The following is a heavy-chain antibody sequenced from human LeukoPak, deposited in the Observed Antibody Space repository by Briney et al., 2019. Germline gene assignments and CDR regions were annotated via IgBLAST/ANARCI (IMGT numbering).Heavy chain of an antibody. CDR2: ISGSGGST. CDR1: GFTFSSYA. Sequence: GGSLRLSCAASGFTFSSYAMSWVRQAPGKGLEWVSAISGSGGSTYYADSVKGRFTISRDNSRNTLYLQMNSLGAEDTAVYYCAKTIGKLAAASVYYYGMDVWGQGTTVTVSS. D-gene: IGHD2-15*01. CDR3: AKTIGKLAAASVYYYGMDV. J-gene: IGHJ6*02. V-gene: IGHV3-23*01.